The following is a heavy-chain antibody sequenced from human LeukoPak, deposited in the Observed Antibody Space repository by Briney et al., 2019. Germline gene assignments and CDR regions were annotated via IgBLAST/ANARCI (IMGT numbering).Heavy chain of an antibody. CDR2: IGTAGDT. V-gene: IGHV3-13*01. J-gene: IGHJ5*02. CDR3: ARALSFGELLP. D-gene: IGHD3-10*01. Sequence: GGSLRLSCAASGFTFSSYDMHWVRQATGKGLEWVSAIGTAGDTYYPGSVKGRFTISRENAKSSLYLQMNSLRAGDTAVYYCARALSFGELLPWGQGTLVTVSS. CDR1: GFTFSSYD.